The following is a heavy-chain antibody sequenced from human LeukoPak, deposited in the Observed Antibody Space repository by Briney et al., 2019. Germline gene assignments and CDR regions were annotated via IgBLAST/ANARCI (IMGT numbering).Heavy chain of an antibody. CDR1: GFTFSSYA. V-gene: IGHV3-30-3*01. Sequence: GGSLRPSCAASGFTFSSYAMHWVRQAPGKGLEWVAVVSFDGGNKYYADSVKDRFTISRDNSQNTLYLQLNSLRAEDTAVYYCARDWTLNYWGQGTLVTVSS. D-gene: IGHD3/OR15-3a*01. J-gene: IGHJ4*02. CDR2: VSFDGGNK. CDR3: ARDWTLNY.